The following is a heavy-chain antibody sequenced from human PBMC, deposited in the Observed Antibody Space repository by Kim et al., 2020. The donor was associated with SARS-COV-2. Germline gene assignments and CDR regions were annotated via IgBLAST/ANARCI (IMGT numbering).Heavy chain of an antibody. J-gene: IGHJ3*02. CDR3: AREGEHYDILTGPRADDAFDI. CDR2: INTNTGNP. Sequence: ASVKVSCKASGYTFTSYAMNWVRQAPGQGLEWMGWINTNTGNPTYAQGFTGRFVFSLDTSVSTAYLQISSLKAEDTAVYYCAREGEHYDILTGPRADDAFDIWGQGTMVTVSS. CDR1: GYTFTSYA. V-gene: IGHV7-4-1*02. D-gene: IGHD3-9*01.